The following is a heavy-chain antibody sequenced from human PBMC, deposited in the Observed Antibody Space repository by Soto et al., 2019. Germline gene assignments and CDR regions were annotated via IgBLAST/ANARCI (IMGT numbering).Heavy chain of an antibody. J-gene: IGHJ6*02. V-gene: IGHV1-69*13. D-gene: IGHD4-17*01. Sequence: ASVKVSCKASGGTFSSYAISWVRQAPGQGLEWMGGIIPIFGTANYAQKFQGRVTITADESTSTAYMELSSLRSEDTAVYYCASSDYGTQDGVYGMDVWGQGTTVTVSS. CDR1: GGTFSSYA. CDR2: IIPIFGTA. CDR3: ASSDYGTQDGVYGMDV.